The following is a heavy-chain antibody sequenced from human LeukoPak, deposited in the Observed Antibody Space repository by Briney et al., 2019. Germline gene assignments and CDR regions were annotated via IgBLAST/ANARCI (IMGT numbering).Heavy chain of an antibody. CDR1: GFTFDDYA. Sequence: HPGRSLRLSCAASGFTFDDYAMHWVRQAPGKGLEWVSGISWNSGSIGYADSVKGRFTISRDNAKNSLYLQMNSLRAEDTALYYCAKDGTYYYDSSGYWGYFDHWGQGSLVTVVS. J-gene: IGHJ4*02. D-gene: IGHD3-22*01. CDR2: ISWNSGSI. CDR3: AKDGTYYYDSSGYWGYFDH. V-gene: IGHV3-9*01.